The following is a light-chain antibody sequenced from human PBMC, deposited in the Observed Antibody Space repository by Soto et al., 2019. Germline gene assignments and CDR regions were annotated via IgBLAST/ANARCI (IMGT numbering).Light chain of an antibody. J-gene: IGKJ5*01. CDR2: GAS. CDR3: QQYRMSPNT. CDR1: PRVDDSH. V-gene: IGKV3-20*01. Sequence: EIVLTQSPGTLSLSPGERATLSCRASPRVDDSHFAWHQLRPGQAPRLLIYGASTRATGIPDRFSGSGSGTDFSLTIRGLKPEDFAVYYCQQYRMSPNTFGQGTRLEIK.